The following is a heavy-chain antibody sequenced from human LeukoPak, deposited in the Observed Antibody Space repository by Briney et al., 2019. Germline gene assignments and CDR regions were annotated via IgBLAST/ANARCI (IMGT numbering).Heavy chain of an antibody. CDR2: ISAYNGNT. D-gene: IGHD5-18*01. Sequence: ASVKVSCKASGYTFTSYGISWVRQAPGQGLEWMGWISAYNGNTNYAQKLQSRVTMTTDTSTSTAYMELRSLRSDDTAVYYCATIPFDVDTAMVSDYYYYYGMDVWGQGTTVTVSS. CDR3: ATIPFDVDTAMVSDYYYYYGMDV. CDR1: GYTFTSYG. V-gene: IGHV1-18*01. J-gene: IGHJ6*02.